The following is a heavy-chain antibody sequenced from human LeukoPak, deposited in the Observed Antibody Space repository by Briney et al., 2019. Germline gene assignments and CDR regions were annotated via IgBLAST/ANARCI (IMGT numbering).Heavy chain of an antibody. D-gene: IGHD3-22*01. CDR3: ARGGGDDYYDSSGYSDY. J-gene: IGHJ4*02. V-gene: IGHV3-11*01. Sequence: GGSLRLSCAASGFTFSDYYMSWIRQAPGKGLEWVSYISGDATTFYYADSVKGRFTISRDNAKNSLYLQMNSLRAEDTAVYYCARGGGDDYYDSSGYSDYWGQGTLVTVSS. CDR1: GFTFSDYY. CDR2: ISGDATTF.